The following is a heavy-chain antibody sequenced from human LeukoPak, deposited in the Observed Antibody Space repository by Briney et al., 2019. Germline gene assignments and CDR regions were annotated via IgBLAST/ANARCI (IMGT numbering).Heavy chain of an antibody. CDR3: ARLLKYGDYPFAFDP. Sequence: GESLKISCKGPGYSFTSYWIGWVRQMPGKGLEWMGIIYPGDSDTRYSPSFQGQVTISADKSISTAYLQWSSLKASDTAMYYCARLLKYGDYPFAFDPWGQGTLVTVSS. CDR2: IYPGDSDT. D-gene: IGHD4-17*01. J-gene: IGHJ5*02. CDR1: GYSFTSYW. V-gene: IGHV5-51*01.